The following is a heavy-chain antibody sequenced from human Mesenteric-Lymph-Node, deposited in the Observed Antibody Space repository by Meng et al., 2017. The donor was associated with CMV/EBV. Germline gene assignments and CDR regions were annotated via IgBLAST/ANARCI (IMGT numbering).Heavy chain of an antibody. CDR3: AREYSSSSGRSFDY. CDR2: ISSSIRTI. D-gene: IGHD6-6*01. V-gene: IGHV3-48*04. CDR1: GFTFSSYS. Sequence: GGSLRLSCAASGFTFSSYSMNWVRQAPGKGLEWVSYISSSIRTIHYADSVKGRFTISRDNDKNSLFLQMNSLRAEDTAVYYCAREYSSSSGRSFDYWGQGTLVTVSS. J-gene: IGHJ4*02.